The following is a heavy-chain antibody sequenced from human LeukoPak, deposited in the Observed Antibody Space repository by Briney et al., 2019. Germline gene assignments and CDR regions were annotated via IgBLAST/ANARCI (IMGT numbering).Heavy chain of an antibody. J-gene: IGHJ4*02. Sequence: PSETLSLTCTVSGDSISRISYYWGWIRQPPGKGLEWIGNIYYLGTTYYNPSLKSRVTISVDTPKNQFSLQLSSVTAADTAIYYCARDRRLGRGRKFEIISFFDYWGQGTLVTVSS. CDR3: ARDRRLGRGRKFEIISFFDY. CDR2: IYYLGTT. CDR1: GDSISRISYY. V-gene: IGHV4-39*02. D-gene: IGHD3-10*01.